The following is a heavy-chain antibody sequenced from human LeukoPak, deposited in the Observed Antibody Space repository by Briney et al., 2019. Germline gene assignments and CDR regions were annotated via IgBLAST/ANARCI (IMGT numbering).Heavy chain of an antibody. CDR1: GFTFSSYA. Sequence: GGSLRLSCAASGFTFSSYAMSWVRQAPGKGLEWVATIKDGGSEKYYVDSVKGRFTISRDNAGNSVHLQMNSLRAEDTAVYYCARGGHRNLDYWGQGALVTVSS. CDR2: IKDGGSEK. V-gene: IGHV3-7*05. CDR3: ARGGHRNLDY. J-gene: IGHJ4*02.